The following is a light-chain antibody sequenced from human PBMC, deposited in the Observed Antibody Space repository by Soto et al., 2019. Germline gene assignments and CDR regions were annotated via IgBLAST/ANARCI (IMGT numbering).Light chain of an antibody. J-gene: IGKJ1*01. CDR2: GAS. Sequence: EIVMTQSPATLSVSPGERATLSCRASQSVSSNLAWYQQKPGQAPRLLMYGASTRATGILDRFSGSGSGTEFTLTISSLQSEDFAVYYCQQHNNRPQWTCGQGTNVVIK. V-gene: IGKV3-15*01. CDR3: QQHNNRPQWT. CDR1: QSVSSN.